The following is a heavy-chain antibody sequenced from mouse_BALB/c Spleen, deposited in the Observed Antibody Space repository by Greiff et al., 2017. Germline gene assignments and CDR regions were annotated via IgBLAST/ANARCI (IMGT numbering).Heavy chain of an antibody. Sequence: EVKLQESGPGLVKPSQSLSLTCTVTGYSITSDYAWNWIRQFPGNKLEWMGYISYSGSTSYNPSLKSRISITRDTSKNQFFLQLNSVTTEDTATYYCASGTRYWYFDVWGAGTTVTVSS. CDR1: GYSITSDYA. CDR2: ISYSGST. V-gene: IGHV3-2*02. D-gene: IGHD4-1*01. J-gene: IGHJ1*01. CDR3: ASGTRYWYFDV.